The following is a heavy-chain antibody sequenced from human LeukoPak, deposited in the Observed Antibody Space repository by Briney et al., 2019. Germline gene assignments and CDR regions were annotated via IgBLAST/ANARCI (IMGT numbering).Heavy chain of an antibody. V-gene: IGHV4-59*01. J-gene: IGHJ6*03. CDR3: ARTAEAHSWRTRYYDYYMDV. D-gene: IGHD6-13*01. CDR2: IYYSGST. CDR1: GGSISSYY. Sequence: PSETLSLTCTVSGGSISSYYWSWIRQPPGKGLEWIGYIYYSGSTNYNPSLKSRVTISVDTSKNQFSLKLSSVTAADTAVYYCARTAEAHSWRTRYYDYYMDVWGKGTTVTVSS.